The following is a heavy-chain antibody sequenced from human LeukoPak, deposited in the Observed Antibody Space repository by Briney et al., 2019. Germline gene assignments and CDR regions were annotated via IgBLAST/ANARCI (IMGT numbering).Heavy chain of an antibody. V-gene: IGHV3-33*01. J-gene: IGHJ3*02. CDR2: IWYGGGNK. Sequence: GGSLRLSCAASGFTFSSYGMHWVRQAPGKGLEWVAVIWYGGGNKYYADSVKGRFTISRDNSKNTLYLQVNSLRAEDTAVYYCARSLSRSYFPDAFDIWGQGTMVTVSS. CDR3: ARSLSRSYFPDAFDI. CDR1: GFTFSSYG. D-gene: IGHD1-26*01.